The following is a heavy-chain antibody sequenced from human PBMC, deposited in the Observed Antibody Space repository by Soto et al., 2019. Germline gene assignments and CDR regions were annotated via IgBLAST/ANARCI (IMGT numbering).Heavy chain of an antibody. CDR1: GGTFNNHA. CDR3: TRDVIGEMSTICDCDF. J-gene: IGHJ4*02. CDR2: IIPLFGTP. V-gene: IGHV1-69*01. D-gene: IGHD3-10*01. Sequence: QVHLVQSGAELRKPGSSVKVSCKASGGTFNNHAFSWVRPAPGQGLEWLGWIIPLFGTPTYADKFMVRVTSSADESPNTAYLEPTSLTSEDTAMYYCTRDVIGEMSTICDCDFCGPGTVVTVS.